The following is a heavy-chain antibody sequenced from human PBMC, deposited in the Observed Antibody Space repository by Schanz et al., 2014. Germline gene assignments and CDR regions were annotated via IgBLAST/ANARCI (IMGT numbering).Heavy chain of an antibody. V-gene: IGHV3-33*06. CDR1: GFTFSSYG. Sequence: QVHLVESGGGLVQPGGSLRLSCAASGFTFSSYGMHWVRQVPGKGLEWVAVVCYDGSKKYYADSVKGRFTTSRDNSKNTMYLQMNSLRAEDTAVYYCVKDLQRELLRDDHYYGMDVWGQGTTVTVSS. CDR2: VCYDGSKK. D-gene: IGHD1-26*01. J-gene: IGHJ6*02. CDR3: VKDLQRELLRDDHYYGMDV.